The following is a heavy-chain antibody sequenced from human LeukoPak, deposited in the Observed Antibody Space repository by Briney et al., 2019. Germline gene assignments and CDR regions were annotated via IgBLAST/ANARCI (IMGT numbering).Heavy chain of an antibody. D-gene: IGHD1-14*01. J-gene: IGHJ4*02. V-gene: IGHV4-31*03. Sequence: SETLSLTCTVSGGPISSGGYYWSWIRQHPGKGLEWIGYIYYSGSTYYNPSLKSRVTISVDTSKNQFSLKLSSVTAADTAVYYCSSARTSFSFDYWGQGTLVTVSS. CDR3: SSARTSFSFDY. CDR2: IYYSGST. CDR1: GGPISSGGYY.